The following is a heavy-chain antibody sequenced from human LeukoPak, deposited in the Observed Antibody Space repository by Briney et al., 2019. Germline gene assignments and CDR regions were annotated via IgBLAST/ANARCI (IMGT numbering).Heavy chain of an antibody. CDR3: ARARRFQNWFDP. CDR1: GGSFSGYY. J-gene: IGHJ5*02. D-gene: IGHD3-3*01. CDR2: INHSGST. Sequence: SETLSLTCAVYGGSFSGYYWSWIRQPPGKGLEWIGEINHSGSTNYNPSLKSRVTISVDTSKNQFPLKLSSVTAADTAVYYCARARRFQNWFDPWGQGTLSPSPQ. V-gene: IGHV4-34*01.